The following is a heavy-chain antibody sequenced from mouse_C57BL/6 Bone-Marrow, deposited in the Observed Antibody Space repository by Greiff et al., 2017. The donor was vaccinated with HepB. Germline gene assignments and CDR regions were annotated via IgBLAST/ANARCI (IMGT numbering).Heavy chain of an antibody. CDR1: EYELPSHD. V-gene: IGHV5-2*01. J-gene: IGHJ2*01. CDR3: ARRSTTVVLDY. Sequence: EVKLMESGGGLVQPGESLKLSCESNEYELPSHDMSWVRKTPEKRLELVAAINSDGGSTYYPDTMERRFIISRDNTKITLYLQMSSLRSEDTALYYCARRSTTVVLDYWGQGTTLTVSS. CDR2: INSDGGST. D-gene: IGHD1-1*01.